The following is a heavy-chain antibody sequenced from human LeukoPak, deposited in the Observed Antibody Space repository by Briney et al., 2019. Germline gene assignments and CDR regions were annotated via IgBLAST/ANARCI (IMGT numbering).Heavy chain of an antibody. Sequence: GGSLRLSCAASGFTFTTNAMSWVRQAPGKGLEWVSAVSGSGGDTYYAGSVKGRFTISRDNSKNTLYLQMNSLRAEDTAVYYCARRGHGYGSPFDYWGQGTLVTVSS. CDR3: ARRGHGYGSPFDY. CDR1: GFTFTTNA. CDR2: VSGSGGDT. D-gene: IGHD5-18*01. V-gene: IGHV3-23*01. J-gene: IGHJ4*02.